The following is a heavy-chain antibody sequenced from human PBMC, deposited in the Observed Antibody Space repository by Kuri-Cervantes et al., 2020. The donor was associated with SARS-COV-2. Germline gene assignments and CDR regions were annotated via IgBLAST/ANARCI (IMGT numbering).Heavy chain of an antibody. D-gene: IGHD6-13*01. CDR1: GFTFSTYA. V-gene: IGHV3-30-3*01. Sequence: GGSMRLSCAASGFTFSTYAMHWVRQAPGKGLEWVAVISYDGCNKYYADSVKGRFTISRDNSKNTLYLQMNSLRAEDTAVYYCARDLSWAAAGSLDYWGQGTLVTVSS. J-gene: IGHJ4*02. CDR3: ARDLSWAAAGSLDY. CDR2: ISYDGCNK.